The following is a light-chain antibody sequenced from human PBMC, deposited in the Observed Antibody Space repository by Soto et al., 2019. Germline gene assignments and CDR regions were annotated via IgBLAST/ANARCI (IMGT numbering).Light chain of an antibody. V-gene: IGKV3-15*01. CDR1: QSVSTD. CDR3: QQYNGWPPTFT. CDR2: AAS. J-gene: IGKJ2*01. Sequence: ETVVTQFPATLSVYPGERVTLSCRASQSVSTDLAWYHQKPGQAPRILIYAASIRAAGVPDRFTGSGSGTDFTLAISSLQSDDFAVYYCQQYNGWPPTFTFGQGTKLEIK.